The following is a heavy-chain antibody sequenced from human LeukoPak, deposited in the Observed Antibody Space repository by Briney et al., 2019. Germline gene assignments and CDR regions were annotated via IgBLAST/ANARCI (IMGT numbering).Heavy chain of an antibody. Sequence: GGSLRLSCAASGFTVSSNYMSWVRQAPGKGLEWVSVIYTGGSTYYADSVKGRFTISRDNSKNTLDLQMNSLRAEDTAVYYCARDMAPRYFDLWGRGTPVTVS. CDR2: IYTGGST. CDR3: ARDMAPRYFDL. J-gene: IGHJ2*01. D-gene: IGHD5-24*01. CDR1: GFTVSSNY. V-gene: IGHV3-66*01.